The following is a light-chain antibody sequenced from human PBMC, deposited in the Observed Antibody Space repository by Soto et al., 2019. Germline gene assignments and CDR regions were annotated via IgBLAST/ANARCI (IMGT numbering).Light chain of an antibody. Sequence: QSALPQPPSASGATGQSVTISFTGTSSDVGAYNYVSWYQQYPGKAPRLRIYEVTKRPSGGTDRFSGSKSGNTASLTVSGLQAEDEADYYFSSIAGSNTVVFGGGTELTVL. CDR2: EVT. J-gene: IGLJ2*01. V-gene: IGLV2-8*01. CDR3: SSIAGSNTVV. CDR1: SSDVGAYNY.